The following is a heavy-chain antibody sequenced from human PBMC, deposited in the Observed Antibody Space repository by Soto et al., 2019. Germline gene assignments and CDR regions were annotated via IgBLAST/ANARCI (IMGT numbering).Heavy chain of an antibody. CDR1: GYTFTSYG. V-gene: IGHV1-18*01. CDR2: ISAYNGNT. D-gene: IGHD3-22*01. J-gene: IGHJ6*02. CDR3: ARDGDFYYDSSGSRSAYYYYGMDV. Sequence: ASVKVSCKASGYTFTSYGISWVRQALGQGLEWMGWISAYNGNTNYAQKLQGRVTMTTDTSTSKAYMELRSLRSDDRAVYYCARDGDFYYDSSGSRSAYYYYGMDVWGQGTTVTVSS.